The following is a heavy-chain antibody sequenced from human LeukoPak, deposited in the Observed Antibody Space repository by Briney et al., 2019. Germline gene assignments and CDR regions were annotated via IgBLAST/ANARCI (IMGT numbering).Heavy chain of an antibody. CDR1: GFTFDDYA. V-gene: IGHV3-9*01. J-gene: IGHJ4*02. CDR2: ISWNSDNI. Sequence: GRSLRLSCAASGFTFDDYAMHWVRQAPGKGLEWVSGISWNSDNIVYADSVKGRFTISRDNAKNSLYLQMNSLRVEDTAVYYCARAPTVLVGYCSSSSCQADYWGQGTLVTVSS. CDR3: ARAPTVLVGYCSSSSCQADY. D-gene: IGHD2-2*01.